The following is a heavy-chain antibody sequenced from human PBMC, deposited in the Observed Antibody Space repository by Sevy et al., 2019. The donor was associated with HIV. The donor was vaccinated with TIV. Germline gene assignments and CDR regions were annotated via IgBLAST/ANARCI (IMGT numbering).Heavy chain of an antibody. V-gene: IGHV3-30*02. CDR3: ARDDDWDAFDI. CDR1: GFTFSTYG. D-gene: IGHD3-9*01. Sequence: GGSLRLSCAASGFTFSTYGMHWVRQAPGKGLEWVAFIRYDGSNKYNGDSVKGRFTISRDNSENTLYLEMNSLRPEDTAVYYCARDDDWDAFDIWGQGTMVTVSS. CDR2: IRYDGSNK. J-gene: IGHJ3*02.